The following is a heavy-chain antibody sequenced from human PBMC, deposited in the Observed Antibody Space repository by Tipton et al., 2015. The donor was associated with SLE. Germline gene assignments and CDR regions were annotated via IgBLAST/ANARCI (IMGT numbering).Heavy chain of an antibody. CDR2: INHSGST. Sequence: TLSLTCAVYGGSFSGYYWSWIRQPPGKGLEWIGEINHSGSTNYNPSLKSRVTISVDTSKNQFSLKLSSVTAADTAVYYCARGVLGSSGRYYFDYWGQGTLVTVSS. J-gene: IGHJ4*02. V-gene: IGHV4-34*01. D-gene: IGHD3-3*02. CDR3: ARGVLGSSGRYYFDY. CDR1: GGSFSGYY.